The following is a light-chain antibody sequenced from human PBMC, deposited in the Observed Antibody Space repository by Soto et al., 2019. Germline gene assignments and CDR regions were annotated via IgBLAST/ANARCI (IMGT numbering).Light chain of an antibody. CDR2: DAS. V-gene: IGKV1-5*01. CDR1: QSISTW. J-gene: IGKJ1*01. Sequence: IQMTQSPSTLSASVGDRVSITCRASQSISTWVAWYQQRPGKAPNLLIYDASSLESGDPSRFSGNGSGTGFTLPISSLQPDDFATYDCQQYKSYSTWTFGQGTKVEVK. CDR3: QQYKSYSTWT.